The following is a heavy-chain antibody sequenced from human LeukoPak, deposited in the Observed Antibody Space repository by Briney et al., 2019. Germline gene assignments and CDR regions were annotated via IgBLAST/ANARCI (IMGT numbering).Heavy chain of an antibody. CDR3: ARLWRDGGNWHPDDN. D-gene: IGHD4-23*01. V-gene: IGHV4-4*07. CDR1: GASVNAYL. CDR2: TSVNDGA. Sequence: SETLSLTCAVSGASVNAYLWSWIRQPAGQGLEWIGRTSVNDGATYNPSLMSRVTMSVDTSKNQFSLRLTSMTAADTAIYYCARLWRDGGNWHPDDNWGQGILVTVSS. J-gene: IGHJ4*02.